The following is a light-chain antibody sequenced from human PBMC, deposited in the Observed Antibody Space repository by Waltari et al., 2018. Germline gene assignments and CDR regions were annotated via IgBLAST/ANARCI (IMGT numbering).Light chain of an antibody. J-gene: IGKJ4*01. V-gene: IGKV1-5*03. Sequence: DIQMTQSPSTLSASVGDRVTITCRASQTMSSWLAWFQQIPGKAPKLLIYEASRLESGVPSRFNGSGSGTEFTLTINSLQSDDSGTYYCQQYNSYSPLTFGGGTKVEIK. CDR1: QTMSSW. CDR3: QQYNSYSPLT. CDR2: EAS.